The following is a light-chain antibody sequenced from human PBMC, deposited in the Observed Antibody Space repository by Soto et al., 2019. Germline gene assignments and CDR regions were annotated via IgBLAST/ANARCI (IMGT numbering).Light chain of an antibody. CDR1: QSVNSN. Sequence: EIVMTQSPATLSVSPGERATLSCRASQSVNSNVAWYQQRPGQAPRLLIYGASIRATGIPDRFSGSGFGTDFSLTISRLEPEDFALYYCQQYGRSPSFGQGTRLE. CDR2: GAS. CDR3: QQYGRSPS. J-gene: IGKJ5*01. V-gene: IGKV3-20*01.